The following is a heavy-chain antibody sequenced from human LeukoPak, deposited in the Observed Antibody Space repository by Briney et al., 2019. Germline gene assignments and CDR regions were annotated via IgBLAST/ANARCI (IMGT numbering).Heavy chain of an antibody. D-gene: IGHD6-6*01. Sequence: GGSLRLSCAASGFTFSSYGMHWVRQAPGKGLEWVAFIRYDGSNKYYADSVKGRFTISRDNSKNTLYLQMNSLRAEDTAVYYCAKGWGGSSSNYYYYYMDVWGKGTTVTVSS. V-gene: IGHV3-30*02. CDR3: AKGWGGSSSNYYYYYMDV. J-gene: IGHJ6*03. CDR1: GFTFSSYG. CDR2: IRYDGSNK.